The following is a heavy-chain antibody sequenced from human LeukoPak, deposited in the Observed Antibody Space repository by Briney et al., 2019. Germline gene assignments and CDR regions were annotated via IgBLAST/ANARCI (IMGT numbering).Heavy chain of an antibody. Sequence: PSETLSLTCTVSGGSISSYYWSWIRQPPGKGLEWIGYIYYSGSTNYNPSLKSRVTISVDTSKNQFSLKLSAETAADTAVYYCARVKFGNYYYGMDVWGQGTTVTVSS. CDR2: IYYSGST. CDR1: GGSISSYY. J-gene: IGHJ6*02. D-gene: IGHD3-16*01. CDR3: ARVKFGNYYYGMDV. V-gene: IGHV4-59*01.